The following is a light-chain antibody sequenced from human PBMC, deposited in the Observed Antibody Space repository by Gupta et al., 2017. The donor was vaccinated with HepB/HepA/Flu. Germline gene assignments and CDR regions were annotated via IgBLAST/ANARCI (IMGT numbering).Light chain of an antibody. J-gene: IGKJ3*01. CDR1: QDINNY. V-gene: IGKV1-33*01. CDR2: DAS. Sequence: IQMTQSPSSLSASVGDRVTITCQASQDINNYLNWYQQKPGKAPKILISDASNWEAGVPSRFSGSGFGKHVTFTISGRQQEDFATYYCQQDEDLPIFTFGQGTKVEIK. CDR3: QQDEDLPIFT.